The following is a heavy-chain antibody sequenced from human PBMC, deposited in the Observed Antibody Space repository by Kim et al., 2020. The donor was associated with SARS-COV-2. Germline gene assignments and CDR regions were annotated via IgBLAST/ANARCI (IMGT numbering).Heavy chain of an antibody. CDR1: GFTFDDYA. CDR2: ISWNSGSI. J-gene: IGHJ6*02. D-gene: IGHD1-1*01. Sequence: GGSLRLSCAASGFTFDDYAMHWVRQAPGKGLEWVSGISWNSGSIGYADSVKGRFTISRDNAKNSLYLQMNSLRAEDTALYYCAKGYARIYYYGMDVWGQGTTVTVSS. CDR3: AKGYARIYYYGMDV. V-gene: IGHV3-9*01.